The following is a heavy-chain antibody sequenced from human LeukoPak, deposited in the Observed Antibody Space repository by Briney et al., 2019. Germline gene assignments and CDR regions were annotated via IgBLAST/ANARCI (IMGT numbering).Heavy chain of an antibody. CDR1: GFTFSSYG. Sequence: GGSLRLSCAASGFTFSSYGMHWVRQAPGKGLEWVAVISYDGSNKYYADSVKGRFTISRDNSKNTLYLQMNSLRAEDTAVYYCAKELSDYDSSGYYSPPDYWGQGTLVTVSS. CDR3: AKELSDYDSSGYYSPPDY. D-gene: IGHD3-22*01. V-gene: IGHV3-30*18. J-gene: IGHJ4*02. CDR2: ISYDGSNK.